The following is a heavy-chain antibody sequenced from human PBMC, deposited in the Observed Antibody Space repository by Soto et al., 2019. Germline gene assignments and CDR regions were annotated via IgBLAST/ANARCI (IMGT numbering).Heavy chain of an antibody. Sequence: GASVKVSCKASGYTFTSYGISWVRQAPGQGLEWMGWISAYNGNTNYAQKLQGRVTMTTDTSTSTAYMELRSLRSDDTAVYYCARRRMGSTSWHDYYGMDVCGQGTTVPVSS. CDR3: ARRRMGSTSWHDYYGMDV. CDR1: GYTFTSYG. D-gene: IGHD2-2*01. J-gene: IGHJ6*02. V-gene: IGHV1-18*01. CDR2: ISAYNGNT.